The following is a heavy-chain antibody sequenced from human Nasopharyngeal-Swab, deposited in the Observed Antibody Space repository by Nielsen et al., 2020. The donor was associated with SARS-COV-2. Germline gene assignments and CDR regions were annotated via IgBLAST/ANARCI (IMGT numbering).Heavy chain of an antibody. D-gene: IGHD6-13*01. Sequence: GESLKISCAASGFTFSDYYMHWVRQAPGKGLVWVSRINSDGSYTTYADSVKGRFTISRDNAKNSLYVQMNSLRAEDTAVYYCARDRPGVATSGEFDYWGQGTLVTVSS. CDR3: ARDRPGVATSGEFDY. J-gene: IGHJ4*02. CDR2: INSDGSYT. CDR1: GFTFSDYY. V-gene: IGHV3-74*03.